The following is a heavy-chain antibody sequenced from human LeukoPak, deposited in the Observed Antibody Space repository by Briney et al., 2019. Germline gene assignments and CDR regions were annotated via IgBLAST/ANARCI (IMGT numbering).Heavy chain of an antibody. CDR2: ISGSSTYI. D-gene: IGHD5-18*01. CDR1: GFTFSSYT. V-gene: IGHV3-21*04. Sequence: GGSLRLSCAASGFTFSSYTMNWVRQAPGWGLEWVSSISGSSTYIYYADSVKGRFTISRDNSKNTLYLQMNSLRAEDTAVYYCAKKGATVQLWLSYFDYWGQGTLVTVSS. CDR3: AKKGATVQLWLSYFDY. J-gene: IGHJ4*02.